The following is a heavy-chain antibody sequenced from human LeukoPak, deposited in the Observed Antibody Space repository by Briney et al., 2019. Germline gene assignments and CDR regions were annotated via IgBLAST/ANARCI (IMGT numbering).Heavy chain of an antibody. V-gene: IGHV3-30*18. CDR1: AFTFSRYG. D-gene: IGHD6-19*01. CDR3: AKDKYSSGWYGTVFFDY. CDR2: ISYDGSNK. Sequence: GGSLRLSCAASAFTFSRYGMHWVRQAPGKGLEWVAVISYDGSNKYYADSVKGRFTISRDNSKNTLYLQMNSLRAEDTAVYYCAKDKYSSGWYGTVFFDYWGQGTLVTVSS. J-gene: IGHJ4*02.